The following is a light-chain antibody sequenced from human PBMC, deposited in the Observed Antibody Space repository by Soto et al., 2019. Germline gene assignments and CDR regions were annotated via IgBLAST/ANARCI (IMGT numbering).Light chain of an antibody. V-gene: IGLV2-14*01. Sequence: QSVLTQPASVSGSPGQSITISCTGTSSDVGGYNYVSWYQPHPGKAPKLMIYEVSNRPSGVSNRFSGSKSGNTASLTISVLQAEDEADYYCSSYTSSSTWVFGGGTKLTVL. CDR2: EVS. CDR3: SSYTSSSTWV. CDR1: SSDVGGYNY. J-gene: IGLJ3*02.